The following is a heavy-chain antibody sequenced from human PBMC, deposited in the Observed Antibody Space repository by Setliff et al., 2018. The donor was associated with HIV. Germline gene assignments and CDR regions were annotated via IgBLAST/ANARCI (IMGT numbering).Heavy chain of an antibody. Sequence: SETLSLTCFVSDFSICTVHLWGWIRQTPVRGLEWIGSVSHSGTIYYNPSLKSRLTMSIDPSKKQFSLSLTSMTAADTGIYYCARQFQLRGYGGHFDFWGQGAPVTVSS. CDR3: ARQFQLRGYGGHFDF. CDR2: VSHSGTI. D-gene: IGHD5-12*01. CDR1: DFSICTVHL. J-gene: IGHJ4*02. V-gene: IGHV4-38-2*01.